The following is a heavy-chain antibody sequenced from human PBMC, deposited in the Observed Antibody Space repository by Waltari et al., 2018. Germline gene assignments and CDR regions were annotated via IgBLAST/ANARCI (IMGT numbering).Heavy chain of an antibody. V-gene: IGHV3-48*03. D-gene: IGHD1-20*01. CDR2: MSSSGSTR. Sequence: EVQLVESGGGLVQPGGSLRLSCAASGFTFSSYEMNWVRQAPGKGLEWVSYMSSSGSTRYDADSVKGRFTISRDNAKNSLYLQRNSLGAEDTAVYYCASFSYNWNDQRRYYFDYWGQGTLVTVSS. CDR3: ASFSYNWNDQRRYYFDY. J-gene: IGHJ4*02. CDR1: GFTFSSYE.